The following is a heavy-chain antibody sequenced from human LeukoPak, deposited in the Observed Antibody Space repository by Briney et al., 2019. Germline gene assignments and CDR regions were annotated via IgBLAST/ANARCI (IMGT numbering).Heavy chain of an antibody. CDR1: GLTFSNYW. J-gene: IGHJ4*02. CDR2: IKQDGSEK. V-gene: IGHV3-7*01. D-gene: IGHD3-22*01. Sequence: PGGSLRLSCAASGLTFSNYWMSWVRQGPGKGLEWVANIKQDGSEKYYIDSVKGRFTISRDNAKNSVYLQMNRLRAEDTAVYYCAREAYYYDSSGYRHKPFDYWGQGTLVTVSS. CDR3: AREAYYYDSSGYRHKPFDY.